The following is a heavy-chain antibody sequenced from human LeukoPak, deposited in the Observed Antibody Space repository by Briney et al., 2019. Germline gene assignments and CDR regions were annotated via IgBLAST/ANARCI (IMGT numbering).Heavy chain of an antibody. CDR3: ATIEGGKGTD. D-gene: IGHD3-16*01. Sequence: ASVKVSCKASGYTFTSYDINWVRQAPGQGLEWMGWVFPKNGGTKYAQSFQGRVSMTSDTSISTAYMELTRLTSDDNAVYICATIEGGKGTDWGQGTLVTVSS. J-gene: IGHJ4*02. CDR1: GYTFTSYD. CDR2: VFPKNGGT. V-gene: IGHV1-2*02.